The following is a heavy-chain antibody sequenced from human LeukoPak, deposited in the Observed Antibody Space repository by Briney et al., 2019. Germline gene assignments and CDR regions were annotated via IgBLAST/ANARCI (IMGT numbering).Heavy chain of an antibody. V-gene: IGHV4-30-2*01. D-gene: IGHD3-9*01. CDR3: ARGNYDILTGYCNNSFDP. Sequence: SETLSLTCAVSGGSISSGGYSWSWIRQPPGKGLEWIGYIYHSGSTYYNPSLKSRVTTSVDRSKNQFSLKLSSVTAADTAVYYCARGNYDILTGYCNNSFDPWGQGTLVTVSS. CDR1: GGSISSGGYS. J-gene: IGHJ5*02. CDR2: IYHSGST.